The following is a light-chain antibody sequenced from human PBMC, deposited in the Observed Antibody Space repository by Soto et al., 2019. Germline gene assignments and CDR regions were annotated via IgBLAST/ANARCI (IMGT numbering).Light chain of an antibody. J-gene: IGKJ4*01. CDR3: QQYNNWVT. CDR1: QSVTSN. V-gene: IGKV3D-15*01. CDR2: GAS. Sequence: EIVMTQSPATLSVSPGESATLSCRASQSVTSNLVWYHQKPGQAPRLLIYGASTRATGIPARFSGSGSGTELTLTISSLQSEDFAVYYCQQYNNWVTFGGGTKVEIQ.